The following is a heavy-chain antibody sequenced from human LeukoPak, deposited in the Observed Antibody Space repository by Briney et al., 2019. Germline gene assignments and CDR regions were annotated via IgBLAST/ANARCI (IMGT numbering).Heavy chain of an antibody. CDR3: ALFWGFGELFSGFDY. J-gene: IGHJ4*02. V-gene: IGHV3-30*03. D-gene: IGHD3-10*01. CDR2: ISFDGTNK. Sequence: PGGSLRLSCAASGFTFSSYGMHWVRQAPGKGLEWVAVISFDGTNKFYADSVKGRFTISRDNSKNTLYLQMNSLRAEDTAVYYCALFWGFGELFSGFDYWGQGTPVTVSS. CDR1: GFTFSSYG.